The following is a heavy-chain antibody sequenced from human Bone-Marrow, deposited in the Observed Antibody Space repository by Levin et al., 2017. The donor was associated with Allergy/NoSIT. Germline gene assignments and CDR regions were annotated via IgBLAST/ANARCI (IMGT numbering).Heavy chain of an antibody. D-gene: IGHD4-17*01. CDR3: AKDRRFTVTADFDN. Sequence: GGSLRLSCATSGFTFTSYAMAWVRQAPGKGLEWVASITGSAATTYYADSVKGRFTISKDNPKNALILEMNSLRPEDTADYYCAKDRRFTVTADFDNWGHGTRVTVSS. J-gene: IGHJ4*01. CDR2: ITGSAATT. V-gene: IGHV3-23*01. CDR1: GFTFTSYA.